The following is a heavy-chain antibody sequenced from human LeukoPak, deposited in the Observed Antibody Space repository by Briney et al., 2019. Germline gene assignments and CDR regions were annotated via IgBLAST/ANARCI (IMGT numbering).Heavy chain of an antibody. CDR1: GFTVSSYD. D-gene: IGHD5/OR15-5a*01. V-gene: IGHV3-13*01. CDR3: ARDRSGVWILDY. CDR2: IGPAGDT. Sequence: PGGSLRLSCAASGFTVSSYDMHWVRQTTGERLEWVSAIGPAGDTYYSDSVKGRFTIFRDNVKNSLYLQMNSLRAGDTAVYHCARDRSGVWILDYWGQGTLVTVYS. J-gene: IGHJ4*01.